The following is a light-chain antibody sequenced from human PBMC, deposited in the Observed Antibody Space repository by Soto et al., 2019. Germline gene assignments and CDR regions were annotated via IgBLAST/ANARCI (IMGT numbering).Light chain of an antibody. J-gene: IGKJ4*01. CDR1: QSVSGH. V-gene: IGKV3-11*01. CDR3: QWRSNWPI. CDR2: DAS. Sequence: EIVLTQSPAILSLYPGERVTLSCRASQSVSGHVAWYQQRPGQRPRLLIYDASIRGTGISARFSGSGSGTAYTLTISRLDPEDFAVYYCQWRSNWPIFGGGTKIEVK.